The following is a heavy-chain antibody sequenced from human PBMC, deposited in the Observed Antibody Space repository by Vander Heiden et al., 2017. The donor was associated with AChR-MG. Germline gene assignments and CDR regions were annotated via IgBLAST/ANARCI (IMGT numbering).Heavy chain of an antibody. Sequence: EVQLVESGRTLVQPGGSVRLSCAAPGFTLRAYEMNWVRQAPGKGLEWLSYIRHSANTIYYADSVRGRCSISRDNAKNSLDLQMNSLRAEDTAIYYCARGLTTGIDYWCQGTLVTVSS. CDR1: GFTLRAYE. V-gene: IGHV3-48*03. CDR3: ARGLTTGIDY. CDR2: IRHSANTI. J-gene: IGHJ4*02. D-gene: IGHD1-1*01.